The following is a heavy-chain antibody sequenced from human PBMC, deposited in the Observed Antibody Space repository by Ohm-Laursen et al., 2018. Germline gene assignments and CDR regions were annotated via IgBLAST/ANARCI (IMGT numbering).Heavy chain of an antibody. V-gene: IGHV3-33*01. CDR1: GFTFSSYG. CDR2: IWSDGSKK. Sequence: SLRLSCAASGFTFSSYGMHWVRQAPGKGLEWVALIWSDGSKKYYADSVKGRFTISRDNAKDSLYLQMNSLRAEDTAVYYCARDRIAARRGDFDYWGQGTLVTVSS. CDR3: ARDRIAARRGDFDY. D-gene: IGHD6-6*01. J-gene: IGHJ4*02.